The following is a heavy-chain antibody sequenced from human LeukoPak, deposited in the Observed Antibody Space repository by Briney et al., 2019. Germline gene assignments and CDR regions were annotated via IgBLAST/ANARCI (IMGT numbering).Heavy chain of an antibody. CDR1: GGSITSSEYY. CDR2: IYYSGVT. Sequence: SETLSLTCNVSGGSITSSEYYWSWVRQHPGKGLEWIGYIYYSGVTNYNPSLKSRVTISEDASENQFSLKVTSVTAADTAVYYCATVQAREPYNWFDPWGQGTLVTVSP. V-gene: IGHV4-31*03. J-gene: IGHJ5*02. CDR3: ATVQAREPYNWFDP.